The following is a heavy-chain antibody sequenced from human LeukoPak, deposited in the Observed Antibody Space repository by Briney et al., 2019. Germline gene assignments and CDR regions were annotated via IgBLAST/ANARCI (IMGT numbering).Heavy chain of an antibody. CDR2: IYYSGST. CDR1: GGSSSSYY. CDR3: ARSASTSITIFGVVFRHFDY. D-gene: IGHD3-3*01. Sequence: PSETLSLXCTVSGGSSSSYYWSWIPLPPGKGLESIGYIYYSGSTNYNLSLKSRVTISVDTSKNQFSLKLSSVTAADTAVYYCARSASTSITIFGVVFRHFDYWGQGTLVTVSS. J-gene: IGHJ4*02. V-gene: IGHV4-59*01.